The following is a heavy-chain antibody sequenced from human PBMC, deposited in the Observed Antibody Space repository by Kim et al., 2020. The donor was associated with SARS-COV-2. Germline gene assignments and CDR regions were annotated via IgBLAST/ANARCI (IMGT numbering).Heavy chain of an antibody. V-gene: IGHV4-31*03. Sequence: SETLSLTCTVSGGSISSGGYYWSWIRQHPGKGLEWIGYIYYSGSTYYNPSLKSRVTISVDTSKNQFSLKLSSVTAADTAVYYCARGIQTMVRPFDPWGQGTLVTVSS. CDR3: ARGIQTMVRPFDP. CDR1: GGSISSGGYY. D-gene: IGHD3-10*01. J-gene: IGHJ5*02. CDR2: IYYSGST.